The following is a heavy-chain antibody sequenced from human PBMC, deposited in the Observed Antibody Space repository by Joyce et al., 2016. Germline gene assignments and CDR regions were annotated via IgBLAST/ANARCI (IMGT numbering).Heavy chain of an antibody. V-gene: IGHV1-69*17. CDR2: IIPRFDLA. Sequence: GESGADVKRPGSSVNVSCQISGGTFRNYAISWVRQGPAHGLEGMGGIIPRFDLAKYAQKFQGRVMITADKSTSTVYMALSRLIFEDTAVYFCARSVCSGGSCYSTDYGLDVWGQGTTVTVSS. J-gene: IGHJ6*02. CDR1: GGTFRNYA. CDR3: ARSVCSGGSCYSTDYGLDV. D-gene: IGHD2-15*01.